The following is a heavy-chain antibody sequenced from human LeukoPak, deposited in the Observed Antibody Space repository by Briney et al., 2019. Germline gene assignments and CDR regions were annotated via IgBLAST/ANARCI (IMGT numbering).Heavy chain of an antibody. CDR2: INHSGST. CDR1: GGSFSGYY. V-gene: IGHV4-34*01. CDR3: ARGSSTVTYQLDY. J-gene: IGHJ4*02. D-gene: IGHD4-17*01. Sequence: KPSGTLSLTCAVYGGSFSGYYWSWTRQPPGKGLEWIGEINHSGSTNYNPSLKSRVTISVDTSKNQFSLKLSSVTAADTAVYYCARGSSTVTYQLDYWGQGTLVTVSS.